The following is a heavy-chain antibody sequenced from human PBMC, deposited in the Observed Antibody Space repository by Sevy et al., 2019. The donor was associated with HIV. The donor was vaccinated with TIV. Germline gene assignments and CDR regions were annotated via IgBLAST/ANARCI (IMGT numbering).Heavy chain of an antibody. CDR3: ARGGSGDYYYDGVDV. Sequence: GGSLRLSCVGSGFTFRNFGVHWLRQAPGKGLEWLSVVSDDGSSKYYVDSVKGRFIVSRDNSKNTLYLQMNSLRTEDTAVYYCARGGSGDYYYDGVDVWGQGTTVTVSS. D-gene: IGHD3-10*01. J-gene: IGHJ6*02. CDR2: VSDDGSSK. V-gene: IGHV3-30*03. CDR1: GFTFRNFG.